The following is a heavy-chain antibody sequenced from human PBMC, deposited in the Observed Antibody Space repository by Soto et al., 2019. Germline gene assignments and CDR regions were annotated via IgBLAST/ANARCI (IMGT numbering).Heavy chain of an antibody. Sequence: QVQLVQSGAEVKKPGASVKVSCKASGYTFTSYEINWVRQATGQGLEWMGWMNPDSGDTGYAQKFQGRVTMTRNTSISTAYMELSSLRSEDTAVYYCARGELLWFGELLRWGQGTLVTVSS. CDR1: GYTFTSYE. CDR3: ARGELLWFGELLR. CDR2: MNPDSGDT. V-gene: IGHV1-8*01. D-gene: IGHD3-10*01. J-gene: IGHJ4*02.